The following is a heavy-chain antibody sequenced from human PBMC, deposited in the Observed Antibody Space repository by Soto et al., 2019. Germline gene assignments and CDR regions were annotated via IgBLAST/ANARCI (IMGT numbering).Heavy chain of an antibody. CDR1: DSSLSSSTYY. CDR3: ARGWDFWSGYYTGRFDY. V-gene: IGHV4-39*01. J-gene: IGHJ4*02. D-gene: IGHD3-3*01. Sequence: SETLSLTCSVSDSSLSSSTYYWGWIRQPPGKGLEWIGSIYYSGNSYYDPPLKSRVTISVDTSKNQLSLNLTSVTAADTAVYYCARGWDFWSGYYTGRFDYWGQGTPVTVSS. CDR2: IYYSGNS.